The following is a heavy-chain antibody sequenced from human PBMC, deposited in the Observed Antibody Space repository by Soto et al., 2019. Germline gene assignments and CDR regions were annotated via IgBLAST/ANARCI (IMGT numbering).Heavy chain of an antibody. Sequence: SETLSLTCAISGDSVSSNSAAWNWIRQSPSRGLEWLGRTYYRSKWYNDYAVSVKSRITINPDTSKNQFPLQLNSVTPEDTAVYYCARAAVVVPAANYYYGMDVWGQGTTVTVSS. CDR3: ARAAVVVPAANYYYGMDV. CDR1: GDSVSSNSAA. D-gene: IGHD2-2*01. CDR2: TYYRSKWYN. V-gene: IGHV6-1*01. J-gene: IGHJ6*02.